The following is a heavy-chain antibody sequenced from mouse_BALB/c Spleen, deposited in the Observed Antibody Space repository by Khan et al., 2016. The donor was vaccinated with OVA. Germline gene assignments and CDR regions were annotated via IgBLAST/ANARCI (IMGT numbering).Heavy chain of an antibody. Sequence: QVQLKESGAELVKPGASVRLSCKASGYTFTSYYLHWVKQRPGQGLEWIGDINPSNGDTNFNEKFTSKATLTVDKSSSTAYIHLNSLTSEDSAFYDSTCSEYGCFAYWGQGTLVTVSA. D-gene: IGHD2-2*01. J-gene: IGHJ3*01. V-gene: IGHV1-53*01. CDR2: INPSNGDT. CDR1: GYTFTSYY. CDR3: TCSEYGCFAY.